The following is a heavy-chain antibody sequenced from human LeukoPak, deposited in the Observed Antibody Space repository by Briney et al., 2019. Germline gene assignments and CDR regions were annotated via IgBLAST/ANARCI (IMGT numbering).Heavy chain of an antibody. J-gene: IGHJ3*02. CDR2: ISYDGTNK. V-gene: IGHV3-33*01. CDR3: VRDGGELEADGFDI. D-gene: IGHD2-21*01. CDR1: GFIFSSYG. Sequence: GGSLRLSCAASGFIFSSYGMHWVRQAPGKGLEGVAIISYDGTNKKYVDSVKGRFTISRDNSKNTLYLQVNSLRAEDTAVYYCVRDGGELEADGFDIWGKGTMVTVSS.